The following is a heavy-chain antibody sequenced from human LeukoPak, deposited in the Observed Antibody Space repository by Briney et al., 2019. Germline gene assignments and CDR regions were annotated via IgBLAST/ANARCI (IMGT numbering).Heavy chain of an antibody. CDR1: GFTFSSYW. CDR3: ARVGTAEGTLEDY. V-gene: IGHV3-7*01. Sequence: GGSLRLSCAASGFTFSSYWMSWFRQPPGKGLEWVANIKHDGSEKYYVDSVKGRFTISRDNARTSLYLQMNSLRAEDTAVYYCARVGTAEGTLEDYWGQGTLVTVSS. J-gene: IGHJ4*02. CDR2: IKHDGSEK. D-gene: IGHD6-13*01.